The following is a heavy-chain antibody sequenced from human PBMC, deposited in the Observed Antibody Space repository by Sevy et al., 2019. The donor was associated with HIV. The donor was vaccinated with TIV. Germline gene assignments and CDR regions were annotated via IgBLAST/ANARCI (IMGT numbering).Heavy chain of an antibody. J-gene: IGHJ5*02. V-gene: IGHV1-3*01. CDR1: GYTFTSYA. Sequence: ASVKVSCKASGYTFTSYAMHWVRQAPGQRLEWMGWINAGNGNTKYSQKFQGRVTITRDTSASTAYMELSSLRSEDTAVYYCARCPYDILTGYEFDPWGQGTLVTVSS. D-gene: IGHD3-9*01. CDR3: ARCPYDILTGYEFDP. CDR2: INAGNGNT.